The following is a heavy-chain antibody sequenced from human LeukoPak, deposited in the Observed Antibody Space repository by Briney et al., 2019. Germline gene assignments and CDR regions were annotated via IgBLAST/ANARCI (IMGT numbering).Heavy chain of an antibody. V-gene: IGHV3-30*03. CDR2: ISYDGSNT. Sequence: GGSLRLSCVTSGFTFRNHGMHWVRQAPGKGLEWVAVISYDGSNTYHADSVKGRLTISRDDSKSTLYLQMNSLRAEDTAVYYCASLELRDTFDIWGHGTMVTVSS. D-gene: IGHD3-3*01. J-gene: IGHJ3*02. CDR1: GFTFRNHG. CDR3: ASLELRDTFDI.